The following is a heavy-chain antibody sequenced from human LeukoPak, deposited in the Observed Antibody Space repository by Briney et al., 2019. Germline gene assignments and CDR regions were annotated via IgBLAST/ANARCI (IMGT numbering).Heavy chain of an antibody. V-gene: IGHV3-30*02. CDR3: ARDRSYYYDSSGLFDP. Sequence: GGSLRLSCAASGFTFSTYGMHWVRQAPGKGLEWVAFIRSDGSNKFYADSVKGRFTISRDNAKNSLYLQMNSLRAEDTAVYYCARDRSYYYDSSGLFDPWGQGTLVTVSS. CDR2: IRSDGSNK. CDR1: GFTFSTYG. J-gene: IGHJ5*02. D-gene: IGHD3-22*01.